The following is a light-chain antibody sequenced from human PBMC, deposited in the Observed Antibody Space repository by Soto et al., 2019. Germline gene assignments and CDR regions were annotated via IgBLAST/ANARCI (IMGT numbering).Light chain of an antibody. Sequence: DIQMTQSPSSLSASVGDTVTLTCRASQGFTNYLAWYQQKPGKAPKLLIYAASTLQSGVPPRFSGSGSGTHFTLTIICLQPEDAATYNCQKYNTAPYTFCQGTRLEIK. CDR1: QGFTNY. CDR3: QKYNTAPYT. CDR2: AAS. J-gene: IGKJ5*01. V-gene: IGKV1-27*01.